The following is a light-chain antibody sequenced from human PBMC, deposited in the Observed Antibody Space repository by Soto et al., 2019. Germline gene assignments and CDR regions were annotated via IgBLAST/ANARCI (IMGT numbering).Light chain of an antibody. CDR2: DTS. J-gene: IGLJ2*01. V-gene: IGLV7-46*01. CDR1: TGAVTSGHY. CDR3: LLSYSGALVV. Sequence: QAVVTQEPSLTVCPGGTITLTCGSSTGAVTSGHYPYWFQQKPGQAPRTMIYDTSNKHSWTPARFSGSLLGGKAALTLSGAQPEDEAEYYCLLSYSGALVVFGGGTKLTVL.